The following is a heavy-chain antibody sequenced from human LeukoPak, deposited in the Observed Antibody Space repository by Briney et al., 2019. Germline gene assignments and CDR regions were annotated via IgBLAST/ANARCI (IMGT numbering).Heavy chain of an antibody. D-gene: IGHD5-24*01. CDR2: IYYSGST. J-gene: IGHJ4*02. V-gene: IGHV4-31*03. Sequence: PSETLSLTCPVSSGSISSGVYYWRWLRQHPGKGLEWIGYIYYSGSTYYNPSLKSRVTISVDTSKNQFSLKLSSVTAAATAVYYCARGVRWLQLSYFDYWGQGTLVTVCS. CDR3: ARGVRWLQLSYFDY. CDR1: SGSISSGVYY.